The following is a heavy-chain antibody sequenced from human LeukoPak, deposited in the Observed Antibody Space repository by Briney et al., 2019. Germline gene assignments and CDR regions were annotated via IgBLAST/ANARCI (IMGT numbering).Heavy chain of an antibody. D-gene: IGHD6-13*01. Sequence: GGSLRLSCAGSGYTFDDHGMSWVRQAPGKGLEWVSGINWNGESTGYADSVKGRFTISRDNAKNSLFLQMNSLRAEDTALYYCAKDFTYSSSWEAFDIWGQGTMVTVSS. CDR2: INWNGEST. CDR1: GYTFDDHG. J-gene: IGHJ3*02. V-gene: IGHV3-20*04. CDR3: AKDFTYSSSWEAFDI.